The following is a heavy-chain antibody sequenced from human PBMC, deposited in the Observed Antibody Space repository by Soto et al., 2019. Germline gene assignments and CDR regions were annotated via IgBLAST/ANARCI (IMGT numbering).Heavy chain of an antibody. CDR1: GFTFTTYW. D-gene: IGHD3-9*01. CDR2: INVDGRET. V-gene: IGHV3-7*03. CDR3: ARENWFQDY. Sequence: EVQLVESGGGLVQPGGSLRLSCVASGFTFTTYWMTWVRQAPGKGLEWVANINVDGRETSYVGSVRGRFTISRDNAKTSLYLQMNSLGAEDTAVYYCARENWFQDYWGQGALVTVSS. J-gene: IGHJ4*02.